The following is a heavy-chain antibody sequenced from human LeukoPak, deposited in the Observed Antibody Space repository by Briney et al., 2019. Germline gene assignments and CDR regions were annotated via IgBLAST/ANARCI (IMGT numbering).Heavy chain of an antibody. D-gene: IGHD3-22*01. CDR1: GFTFSNSW. Sequence: GGSLRLSCAASGFTFSNSWMNWVRQAPGKGLEWVSYLSSSSSTIYYADSVKGRFTISRDIAKNSLYLQMNSLRAEDTAVYYCARDANHYYDSSGYCDYWGQGTLVTVSS. V-gene: IGHV3-48*01. CDR3: ARDANHYYDSSGYCDY. CDR2: LSSSSSTI. J-gene: IGHJ4*02.